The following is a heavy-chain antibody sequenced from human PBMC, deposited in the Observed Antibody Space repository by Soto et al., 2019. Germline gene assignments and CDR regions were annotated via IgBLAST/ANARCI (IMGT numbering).Heavy chain of an antibody. V-gene: IGHV1-18*01. Sequence: ASVKVSCKASGYTFTSYYGISWVRQAPGQGLEWMGWISAYNGNTNYAQKLQGRVTMTTDTSTSTAYMELRSLRSDDTAVYYCARVEGYDILTGYYRPVSGGNWFDPWGQGTLVTVSS. D-gene: IGHD3-9*01. J-gene: IGHJ5*02. CDR2: ISAYNGNT. CDR1: GYTFTSYYG. CDR3: ARVEGYDILTGYYRPVSGGNWFDP.